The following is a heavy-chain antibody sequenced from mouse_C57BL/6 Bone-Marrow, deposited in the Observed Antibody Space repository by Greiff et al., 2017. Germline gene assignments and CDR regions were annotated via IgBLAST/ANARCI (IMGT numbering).Heavy chain of an antibody. V-gene: IGHV1-59*01. CDR2: IDPSDSYT. Sequence: VQLQQPGAELVRPGTSVKLSCKASGYTFTSYWMHWVKQRPGQGLEWIGVIDPSDSYTNYNQKFKGKATLTVDTSSSTAYMQLSSLTSEDSAVXYCARGAYSNYAYWGQGTLVTVSA. CDR1: GYTFTSYW. CDR3: ARGAYSNYAY. D-gene: IGHD2-5*01. J-gene: IGHJ3*01.